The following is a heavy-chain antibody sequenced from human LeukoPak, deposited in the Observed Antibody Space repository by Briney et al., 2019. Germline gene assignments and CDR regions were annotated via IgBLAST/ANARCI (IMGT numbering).Heavy chain of an antibody. CDR2: ISGSGGST. Sequence: PGGSLGLSCAASGFTFSSYAMSWVRQAPGKGLEWVSAISGSGGSTYYADSVKGRFTISRDDSKNTLYLQMNSLRAEDTAVYYCAKGAITIFGVALCNWFDPWGQGTLVTVSS. V-gene: IGHV3-23*01. CDR1: GFTFSSYA. J-gene: IGHJ5*02. CDR3: AKGAITIFGVALCNWFDP. D-gene: IGHD3-3*01.